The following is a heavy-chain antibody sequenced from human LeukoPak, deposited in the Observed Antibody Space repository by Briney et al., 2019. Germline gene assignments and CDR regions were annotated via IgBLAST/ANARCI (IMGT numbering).Heavy chain of an antibody. Sequence: PSETLSLTCAVSGYSIRSGFYWGWIRLPPGKGLEWIGNIYHSGITYDTPSLKSRVAISVDTSKNQFYLKLSSVTAADTAVYYCARAVGSFDWLPLFDYWGQGTLVTVSS. D-gene: IGHD3-9*01. CDR2: IYHSGIT. V-gene: IGHV4-38-2*01. CDR3: ARAVGSFDWLPLFDY. CDR1: GYSIRSGFY. J-gene: IGHJ4*02.